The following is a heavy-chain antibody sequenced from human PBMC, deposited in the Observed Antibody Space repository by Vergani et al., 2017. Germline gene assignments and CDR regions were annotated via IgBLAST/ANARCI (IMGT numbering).Heavy chain of an antibody. CDR1: GFTFSSYS. Sequence: EVQLVESGGGLVKPGGSLRLSCAASGFTFSSYSMNWVRQAPGKGLEWVSSISSSSSYIYYADSVKGRFTISRDNAKNSLYLQMNSLRAEDTAVHYCARDSRDIVLMVYAVYYFDYWGQGTLVTVSS. CDR3: ARDSRDIVLMVYAVYYFDY. J-gene: IGHJ4*02. V-gene: IGHV3-21*01. CDR2: ISSSSSYI. D-gene: IGHD2-8*01.